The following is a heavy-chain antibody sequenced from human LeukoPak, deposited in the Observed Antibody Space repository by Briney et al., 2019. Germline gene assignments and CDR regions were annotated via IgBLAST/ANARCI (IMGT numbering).Heavy chain of an antibody. J-gene: IGHJ5*02. Sequence: GGSLRLSCVASGFTFNTYAISWLRQAPGKGLEWVSAISGSGLSPYYADSVKGRFTVSRDNSKNTLYLQVNSLRAEDTAVYFCANGIYQTTYLAYFDHWGQRTLVTVSS. CDR1: GFTFNTYA. V-gene: IGHV3-23*01. CDR3: ANGIYQTTYLAYFDH. CDR2: ISGSGLSP. D-gene: IGHD3-16*01.